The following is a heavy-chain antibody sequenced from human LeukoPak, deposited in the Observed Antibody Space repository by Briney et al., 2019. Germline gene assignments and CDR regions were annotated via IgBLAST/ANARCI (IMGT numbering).Heavy chain of an antibody. Sequence: ASVKVSCKVSGYTLTELSMHWVRQAPGKGLEWMGGFDPEDGETIYAQKFQGRVTMTGDTSTDTAYMELSSLRSEDTAVYYCATNRLWFGESYDYWGQGTLVTVSS. D-gene: IGHD3-10*01. CDR3: ATNRLWFGESYDY. CDR1: GYTLTELS. V-gene: IGHV1-24*01. J-gene: IGHJ4*02. CDR2: FDPEDGET.